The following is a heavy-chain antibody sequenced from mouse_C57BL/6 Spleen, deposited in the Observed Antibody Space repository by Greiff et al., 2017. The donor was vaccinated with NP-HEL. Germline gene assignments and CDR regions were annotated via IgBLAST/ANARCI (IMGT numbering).Heavy chain of an antibody. J-gene: IGHJ4*01. CDR1: GYAFSSSW. CDR3: ARGTTIVATLSYYAMDY. V-gene: IGHV1-82*01. Sequence: VQGVESGPELVKPGASVKISCKASGYAFSSSWMNWVKQRPGKGLEWIGRIYPGDGDTNYNGKFKGKATLTADNSSSTAYMQLSSLTSEYSAVYFCARGTTIVATLSYYAMDYWGQGTSVTVSS. D-gene: IGHD1-1*01. CDR2: IYPGDGDT.